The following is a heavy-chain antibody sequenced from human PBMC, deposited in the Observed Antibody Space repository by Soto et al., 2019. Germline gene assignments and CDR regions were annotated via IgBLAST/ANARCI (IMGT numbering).Heavy chain of an antibody. Sequence: SETLSLTCTVSGGSISSSSYYWGWIRQPPGKGLEWIGSIYYSGSTYYNPSLKSRVTISVDTSKNQFSLKLSSVTAADTAVYYCARQSWDDYFDYWGQGTLVTVSS. V-gene: IGHV4-39*01. CDR2: IYYSGST. CDR3: ARQSWDDYFDY. CDR1: GGSISSSSYY. J-gene: IGHJ4*02. D-gene: IGHD1-26*01.